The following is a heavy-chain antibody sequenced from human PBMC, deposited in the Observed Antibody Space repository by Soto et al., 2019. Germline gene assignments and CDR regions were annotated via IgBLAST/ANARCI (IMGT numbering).Heavy chain of an antibody. D-gene: IGHD6-13*01. CDR2: INHSGST. CDR1: GGSFSGYY. V-gene: IGHV4-34*01. Sequence: SETLSLTCAVYGGSFSGYYWSWIRQPPGKGLEWIGEINHSGSTNYNPSLKSRVTISVDTSKNQFSLKLSSVTAADTAVYYCARGRMRGSSWFYYYYGMDVWGQGTTVTVSS. CDR3: ARGRMRGSSWFYYYYGMDV. J-gene: IGHJ6*02.